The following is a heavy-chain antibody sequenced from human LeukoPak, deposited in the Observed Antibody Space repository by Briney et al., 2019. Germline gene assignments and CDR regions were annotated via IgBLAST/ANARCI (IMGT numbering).Heavy chain of an antibody. CDR2: MNPNSGNT. CDR3: ARGRYSSGWYSRLGNSFDP. D-gene: IGHD6-19*01. J-gene: IGHJ5*02. Sequence: GASVKVSCKASGYTFTSYDINWVRQATGQGLEWMGWMNPNSGNTGYAQKFQGRVTMTRNTSISTAYMELGSLRSEDTAVYYCARGRYSSGWYSRLGNSFDPWGQGTLVTVSS. CDR1: GYTFTSYD. V-gene: IGHV1-8*01.